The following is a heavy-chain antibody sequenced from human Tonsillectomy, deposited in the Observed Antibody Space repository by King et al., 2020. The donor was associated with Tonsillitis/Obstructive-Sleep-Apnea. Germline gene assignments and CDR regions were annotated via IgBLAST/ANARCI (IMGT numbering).Heavy chain of an antibody. CDR3: ARGRDIVVVPAAIALVSRAFDY. J-gene: IGHJ4*02. V-gene: IGHV1-69*12. Sequence: QLVQSGAEVKKPGSSVKVSCKASGGTFSSYAISWVRQAPGQGLEWMGGIIPIFGTANYAQKFQGRVTITADESTGTAYMELSSLRYEDTAVYYCARGRDIVVVPAAIALVSRAFDYWGQGTLVTVSS. CDR1: GGTFSSYA. CDR2: IIPIFGTA. D-gene: IGHD2-2*02.